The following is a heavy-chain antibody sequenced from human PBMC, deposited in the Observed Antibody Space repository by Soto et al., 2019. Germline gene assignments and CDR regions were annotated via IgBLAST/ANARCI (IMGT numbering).Heavy chain of an antibody. V-gene: IGHV4-30-4*01. CDR3: ASRHSSPYFDY. D-gene: IGHD6-13*01. CDR2: IYYSGST. J-gene: IGHJ4*02. Sequence: QVQLQESGPGLVKPSQTLSLTCTVSGGSISSGDYYWSWIRQPPGKGLEWIGSIYYSGSTYYNPSLKRRXTXSXXTSKNQFSLTLNSVTAADTAVYYCASRHSSPYFDYWGQGTLVTVSS. CDR1: GGSISSGDYY.